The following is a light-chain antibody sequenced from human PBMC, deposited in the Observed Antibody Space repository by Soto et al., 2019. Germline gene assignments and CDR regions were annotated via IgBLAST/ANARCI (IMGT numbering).Light chain of an antibody. CDR1: QSVSSN. V-gene: IGKV3-15*01. CDR3: QQYNKWPVT. J-gene: IGKJ4*01. CDR2: HAS. Sequence: EIVMTQSPATLSVSPGERATLSCRASQSVSSNLAWYQHKPGQAPRLLIYHASTRATGIPARFSGSGSETEFTLTISSLQSEDFAVYFCQQYNKWPVTFGGGTKVEIK.